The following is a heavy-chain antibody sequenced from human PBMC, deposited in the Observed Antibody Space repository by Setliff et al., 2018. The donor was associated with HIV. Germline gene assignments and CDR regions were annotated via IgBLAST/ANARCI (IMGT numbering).Heavy chain of an antibody. CDR1: GFTVSDSW. J-gene: IGHJ3*02. Sequence: GGSLRLSCAVSGFTVSDSWMSWVRQAPGKGLEWVGRIKSRVDGETTAYAAPLKGRFTISRDDSKNTLYLQMDSLSTEDTAVYYCILLGMHGALNIWGQGTMVTVSS. CDR2: IKSRVDGETT. CDR3: ILLGMHGALNI. D-gene: IGHD7-27*01. V-gene: IGHV3-15*01.